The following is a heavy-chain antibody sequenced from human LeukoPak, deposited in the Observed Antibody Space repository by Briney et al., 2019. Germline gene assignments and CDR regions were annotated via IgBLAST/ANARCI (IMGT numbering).Heavy chain of an antibody. V-gene: IGHV4-34*01. Sequence: SETLSLTCAVYGGSFSGYYWSRIRQPPGKGLEWIGEINHSGSTNYNPSLKSRVTISVDTSKNQFSLKLSSVTAADTAVYYSARGGLRYFDWRRYYFDYWGQGTLVTVSS. CDR2: INHSGST. D-gene: IGHD3-9*01. CDR1: GGSFSGYY. CDR3: ARGGLRYFDWRRYYFDY. J-gene: IGHJ4*02.